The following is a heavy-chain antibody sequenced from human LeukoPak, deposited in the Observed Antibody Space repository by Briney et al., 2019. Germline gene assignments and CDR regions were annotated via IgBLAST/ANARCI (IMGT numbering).Heavy chain of an antibody. CDR3: ADDFGD. J-gene: IGHJ4*02. D-gene: IGHD4-17*01. Sequence: SETLSLTCSVSGGSVSTYYWSWLRQPAGTGLEWIGRIYPSGTTHYNPSLKSRVTMSVDTSKNQFSLKLTSVTAADTAVYYCADDFGDWGQGTLVTVSS. V-gene: IGHV4-4*07. CDR2: IYPSGTT. CDR1: GGSVSTYY.